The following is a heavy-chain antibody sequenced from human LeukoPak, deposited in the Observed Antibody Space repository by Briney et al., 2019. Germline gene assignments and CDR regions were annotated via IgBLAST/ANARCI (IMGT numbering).Heavy chain of an antibody. CDR3: ARQGYYDFWGTDYYFDY. CDR1: GGSISSSSSY. V-gene: IGHV4-39*01. J-gene: IGHJ4*02. Sequence: SETLSLTCTVSGGSISSSSSYWGWIRQPPGKGLEWIGSIYYSGSTYYNPSLKSRVTISVDTSKNQLSLKLSSVTAADTAVYYCARQGYYDFWGTDYYFDYWGQGTLVTVSS. CDR2: IYYSGST. D-gene: IGHD3-3*01.